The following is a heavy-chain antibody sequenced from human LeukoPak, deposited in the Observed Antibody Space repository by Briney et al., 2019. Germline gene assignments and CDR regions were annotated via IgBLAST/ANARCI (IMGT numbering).Heavy chain of an antibody. V-gene: IGHV3-15*01. CDR3: TSPLGYCGGGNCYAY. CDR2: IKTKSEDGTI. Sequence: PGGSLRLSCAASGYTFSNAWMSWIRQAPGKGLEWVGLIKTKSEDGTIDYAAPVRGRFTISRDDSKNTLYLQMNSLKAEDTAVYYCTSPLGYCGGGNCYAYWGQGTLVTVSS. D-gene: IGHD2-15*01. J-gene: IGHJ4*02. CDR1: GYTFSNAW.